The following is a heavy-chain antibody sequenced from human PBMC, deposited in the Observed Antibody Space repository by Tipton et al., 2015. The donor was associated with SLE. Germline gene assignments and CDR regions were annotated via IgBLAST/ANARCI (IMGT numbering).Heavy chain of an antibody. CDR2: IIPMFAAP. CDR3: ARDRGFGDYGSTFDF. J-gene: IGHJ3*01. Sequence: QVQLVQSGPEVKKSGSSVKVSCKASGGSFNTDAINWVRQAPGQGLEWMGGIIPMFAAPNVARHFQGRVTFTADETTNTVYMELSSLTSEDTAIYYCARDRGFGDYGSTFDFWGQGTMVSVSS. CDR1: GGSFNTDA. D-gene: IGHD4-17*01. V-gene: IGHV1-69*01.